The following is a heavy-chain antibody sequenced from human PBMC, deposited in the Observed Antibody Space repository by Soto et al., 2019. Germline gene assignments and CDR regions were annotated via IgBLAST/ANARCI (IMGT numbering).Heavy chain of an antibody. V-gene: IGHV4-39*01. CDR2: IHSYSGST. CDR1: GASITRSSYY. J-gene: IGHJ6*02. D-gene: IGHD2-21*02. CDR3: ARPGDAYGLDV. Sequence: QLQLHESGPGLVKPSETLSLTCSVSGASITRSSYYWAWIRQPPGKGLEWIASIHSYSGSTYYDPSLKGRVLISVDTSKNHFSLNLSSVTAADTAVYYCARPGDAYGLDVWGQGTTVTVSS.